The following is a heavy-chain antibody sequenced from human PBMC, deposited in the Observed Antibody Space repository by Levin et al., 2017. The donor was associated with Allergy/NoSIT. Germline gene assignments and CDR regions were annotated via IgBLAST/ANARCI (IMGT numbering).Heavy chain of an antibody. J-gene: IGHJ4*02. CDR1: GYTFTTYG. V-gene: IGHV1-18*01. CDR2: ITTYNGNT. D-gene: IGHD5-18*01. CDR3: ARGDTTLVTTSFDS. Sequence: GESLKISCKASGYTFTTYGITWVRQAPGQGLEWVGWITTYNGNTNYGPKVQGRVTMTTDTSTSTAYMELRSLRSDDTAVYYGARGDTTLVTTSFDSWGQGTLVTVSS.